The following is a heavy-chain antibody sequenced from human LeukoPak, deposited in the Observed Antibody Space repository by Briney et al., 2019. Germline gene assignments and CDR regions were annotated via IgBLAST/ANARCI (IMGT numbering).Heavy chain of an antibody. Sequence: PGGSLRLSCAASGFTSSSYWMHWVRQVPGKGLVWVSRISGDGTARNYADSVKGRFTISRDNSKNTLYLQMNSLRAEDTAVYYCARGGYSSSWYPIDYWGQGTLVTVSS. CDR1: GFTSSSYW. J-gene: IGHJ4*02. CDR2: ISGDGTAR. D-gene: IGHD6-13*01. V-gene: IGHV3-74*01. CDR3: ARGGYSSSWYPIDY.